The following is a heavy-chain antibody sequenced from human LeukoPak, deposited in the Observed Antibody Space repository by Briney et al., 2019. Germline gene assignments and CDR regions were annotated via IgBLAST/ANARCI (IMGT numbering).Heavy chain of an antibody. CDR2: IYYSGST. J-gene: IGHJ4*02. V-gene: IGHV4-39*01. CDR1: GGSISSYY. CDR3: ARHEYVAAAAWYFDY. D-gene: IGHD6-13*01. Sequence: SETLSLTCTVSGGSISSYYWGWIRQPPGKGLEWIGSIYYSGSTYYNPSLKSRVTISVDTSKNQFSLKLSSVTAADTAVYYCARHEYVAAAAWYFDYWGQGTLVTVSS.